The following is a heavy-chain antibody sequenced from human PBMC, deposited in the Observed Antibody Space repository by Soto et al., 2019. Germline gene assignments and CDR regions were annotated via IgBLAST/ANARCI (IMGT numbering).Heavy chain of an antibody. V-gene: IGHV1-2*04. D-gene: IGHD1-26*01. J-gene: IGHJ6*03. Sequence: QVQLVQSGAEVMKPGASVTVSCRSSGDSFNDYYIPWSRQAPGQGFEWMWWINANGGVTTYAQKFEGWGSMTRDKYTRTVYMQLSRLRSDDTAVYYCARKSGVGTATLDYYYFYMDVWGTGTTVTVSS. CDR2: INANGGVT. CDR1: GDSFNDYY. CDR3: ARKSGVGTATLDYYYFYMDV.